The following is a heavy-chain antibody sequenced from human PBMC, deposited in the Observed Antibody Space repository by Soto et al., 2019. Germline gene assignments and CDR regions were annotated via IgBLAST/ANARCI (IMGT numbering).Heavy chain of an antibody. CDR3: ARGKLMVRGVLKKSRSSLSMDV. V-gene: IGHV4-34*01. J-gene: IGHJ6*02. CDR2: ITHTGST. CDR1: SGSFSGYY. D-gene: IGHD3-10*01. Sequence: SETLSLTCAVYSGSFSGYYWSWIRQPPGKGLEWIGEITHTGSTNYNPSLRSRVAISVDTSKNQFSLKLNSVTAADTAVYYCARGKLMVRGVLKKSRSSLSMDVWGQGTTVTVSS.